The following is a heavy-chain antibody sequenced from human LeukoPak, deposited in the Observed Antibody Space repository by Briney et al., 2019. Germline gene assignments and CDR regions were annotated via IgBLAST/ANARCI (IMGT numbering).Heavy chain of an antibody. Sequence: SGTLSLTCAVSGGSISSSNWWSWVRQPPGKGLEWIGEIYHSGSTNYNPSLKSRVTISVDKSKNQFSLKLSSVTAADTAVYYCARIPPTSSQLLWRGAFDIWGQGTMVTVSS. D-gene: IGHD2-2*01. J-gene: IGHJ3*02. CDR3: ARIPPTSSQLLWRGAFDI. CDR1: GGSISSSNW. CDR2: IYHSGST. V-gene: IGHV4-4*02.